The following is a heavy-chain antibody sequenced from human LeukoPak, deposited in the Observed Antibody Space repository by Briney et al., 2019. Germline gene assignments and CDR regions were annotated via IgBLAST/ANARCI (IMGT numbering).Heavy chain of an antibody. D-gene: IGHD6-6*01. Sequence: PSETLSLTCAVSGGSISSSNWWSWVRQPPGKGLEWIGEIYHSGSTYYNPSLKSRVTISVDTSKNQFSLKLSSVTAADTAVNYCARRSRAARRGVGWFDPWGQGTLVTVSS. J-gene: IGHJ5*02. CDR3: ARRSRAARRGVGWFDP. CDR1: GGSISSSNW. CDR2: IYHSGST. V-gene: IGHV4-4*02.